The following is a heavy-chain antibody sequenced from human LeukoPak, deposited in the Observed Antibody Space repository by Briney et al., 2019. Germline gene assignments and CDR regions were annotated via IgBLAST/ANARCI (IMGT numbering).Heavy chain of an antibody. CDR3: AKDLGGRYRNYFDY. CDR1: GFTFSNYW. CDR2: ISYDGSNK. Sequence: GGSLRLSCAASGFTFSNYWMTWVRQAPGKGLEWVAVISYDGSNKYYADSVKGRFTISRDNSKNTLYLQMNSLRAEDTAVYYCAKDLGGRYRNYFDYWGQGTLVTVSS. V-gene: IGHV3-30*18. J-gene: IGHJ4*02. D-gene: IGHD6-19*01.